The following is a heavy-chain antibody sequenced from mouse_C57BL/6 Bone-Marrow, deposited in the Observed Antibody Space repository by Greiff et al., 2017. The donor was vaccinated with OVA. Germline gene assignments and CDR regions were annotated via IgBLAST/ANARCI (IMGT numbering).Heavy chain of an antibody. CDR3: ARRKGLDV. CDR2: IHPNSGST. V-gene: IGHV1-64*01. Sequence: VQLQQPGAELVKPGASVKLSCKVSGYTFTSYWMHWVKQRPGQGLEWIGMIHPNSGSTNYNEKFKSKATLTVDKSSSSAYMHLSSLTSEDYAVYYCARRKGLDVWGTGTTVTVSS. J-gene: IGHJ1*03. CDR1: GYTFTSYW. D-gene: IGHD3-3*01.